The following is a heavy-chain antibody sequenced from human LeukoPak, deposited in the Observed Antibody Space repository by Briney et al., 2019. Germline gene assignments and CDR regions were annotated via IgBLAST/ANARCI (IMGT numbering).Heavy chain of an antibody. J-gene: IGHJ3*02. CDR1: GYTVTGYY. Sequence: ASVKVSCKASGYTVTGYYMHWVRQAPGQGLEWMGWINPNSGGTNYAQKFQGRVTMTRDTSISTAYMELSRLRSDDTAVYYCARVVSSLLPAARDAFDIWGQGTMVTVSS. CDR2: INPNSGGT. D-gene: IGHD2-2*01. CDR3: ARVVSSLLPAARDAFDI. V-gene: IGHV1-2*02.